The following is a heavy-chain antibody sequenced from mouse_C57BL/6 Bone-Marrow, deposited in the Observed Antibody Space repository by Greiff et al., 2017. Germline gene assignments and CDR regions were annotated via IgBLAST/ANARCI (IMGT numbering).Heavy chain of an antibody. CDR2: ISSGSSTI. CDR3: ARPHYYGSSLFAY. J-gene: IGHJ3*01. CDR1: GLTFSDYG. Sequence: EVQLVESGGGLVKPGGSLKLSCAASGLTFSDYGMHWVRQAPEKGLEWVAYISSGSSTIYYADTVKGRFTISRDNAKNTLFLQMTSLRSEDTAMYYCARPHYYGSSLFAYWGQGTLVTVSA. D-gene: IGHD1-1*01. V-gene: IGHV5-17*01.